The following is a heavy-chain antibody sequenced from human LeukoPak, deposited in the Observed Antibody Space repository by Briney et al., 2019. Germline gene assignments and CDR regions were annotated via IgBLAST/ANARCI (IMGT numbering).Heavy chain of an antibody. CDR1: GYTFTGYY. D-gene: IGHD3-10*01. Sequence: GASVKVSCKASGYTFTGYYMHWVRQAPGQGLEWMGWINPNSGGTNYAQKFQGWVTMTRDTSISTAYMELSRLRSDDTAVYYCARDRTHSSRAGSYLRRFDYWGQGTLVTVSS. V-gene: IGHV1-2*04. CDR2: INPNSGGT. CDR3: ARDRTHSSRAGSYLRRFDY. J-gene: IGHJ4*02.